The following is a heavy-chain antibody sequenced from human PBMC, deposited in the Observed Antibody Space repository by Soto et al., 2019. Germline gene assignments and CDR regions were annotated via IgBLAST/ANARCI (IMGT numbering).Heavy chain of an antibody. CDR1: GGSVSRYY. CDR2: IYYSGST. D-gene: IGHD3-10*02. J-gene: IGHJ5*02. CDR3: ARTNYFPLWFDP. V-gene: IGHV4-59*02. Sequence: SETLSLTCAVSGGSVSRYYWSWILQPPGKGLEWIGYIYYSGSTNYTPSLKSRVTISVDTSKNQFSLKLSSVTAEDTAVYYCARTNYFPLWFDPGGQGTLVTVSS.